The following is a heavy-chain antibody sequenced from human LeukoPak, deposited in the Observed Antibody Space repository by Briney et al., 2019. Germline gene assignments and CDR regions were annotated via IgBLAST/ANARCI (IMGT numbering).Heavy chain of an antibody. CDR1: GGTFSSYA. V-gene: IGHV1-69*01. J-gene: IGHJ5*02. Sequence: ASVTVSCKASGGTFSSYAISWVRQAPGQGLEWMGGIIPIFGTANYAQKFQGRVTITADESTSTAYMELSSLRSEDTAVYYCAFARPGIAAAGTWFDPWGQGTLVTVSS. D-gene: IGHD6-13*01. CDR2: IIPIFGTA. CDR3: AFARPGIAAAGTWFDP.